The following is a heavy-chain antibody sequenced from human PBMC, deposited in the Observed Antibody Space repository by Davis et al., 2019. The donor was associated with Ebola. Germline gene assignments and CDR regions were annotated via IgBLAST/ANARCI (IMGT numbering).Heavy chain of an antibody. CDR2: ISGSGGST. V-gene: IGHV3-23*01. D-gene: IGHD4-11*01. J-gene: IGHJ4*02. CDR1: GFTFSSYA. Sequence: GGSLRLSCAASGFTFSSYAMTWVRQAPGKGLEWVSAISGSGGSTYYADSVKGRFTISRDNAKNSLYLQMNSLRAEDTAVYYCARARPHYRPDYWGQGALVTVSS. CDR3: ARARPHYRPDY.